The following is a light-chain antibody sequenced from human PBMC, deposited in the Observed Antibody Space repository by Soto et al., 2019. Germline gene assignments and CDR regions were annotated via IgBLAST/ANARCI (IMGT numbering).Light chain of an antibody. V-gene: IGKV3-11*01. CDR1: QNISTY. J-gene: IGKJ1*01. CDR3: QQRTNSPPWT. Sequence: EIVLTQSPATLSLSPGEGASLSCRASQNISTYLAWYQQRPGQVPRLLIYGVSKRAPAIPPRFSGSGSGTDFPLSVSGLETEDFATYYCQQRTNSPPWTFGQGTRVELK. CDR2: GVS.